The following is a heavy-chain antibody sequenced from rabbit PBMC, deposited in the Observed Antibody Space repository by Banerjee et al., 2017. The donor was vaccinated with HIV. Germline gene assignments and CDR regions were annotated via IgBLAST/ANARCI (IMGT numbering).Heavy chain of an antibody. V-gene: IGHV1S45*01. CDR3: ARSYAGYADTSLNL. CDR1: GFTISSGYD. J-gene: IGHJ4*01. CDR2: INTSSGNT. Sequence: QEQLVESGGGLVQPEGSLTLTCTASGFTISSGYDMCWVRQAPGKGLEWIGCINTSSGNTVYASWAKGRFTISKTSSTTVTLQMTSLTAADTATYFCARSYAGYADTSLNLWGPGTLVTVS. D-gene: IGHD4-2*01.